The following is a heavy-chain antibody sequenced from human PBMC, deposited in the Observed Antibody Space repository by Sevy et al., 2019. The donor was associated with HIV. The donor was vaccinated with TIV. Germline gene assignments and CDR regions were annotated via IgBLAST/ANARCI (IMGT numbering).Heavy chain of an antibody. J-gene: IGHJ4*02. D-gene: IGHD4-17*01. CDR2: ISGSGGST. Sequence: GGSLRLSCAASGFTFSSYAMSWVRQAPGKGLEWVSAISGSGGSTYYADSVKGRFTISRDNSKNTLYLQMNSLRAEDTAVYYCAKYAATGLTTVTTEGYYFDYWGQGTLVTVSS. V-gene: IGHV3-23*01. CDR3: AKYAATGLTTVTTEGYYFDY. CDR1: GFTFSSYA.